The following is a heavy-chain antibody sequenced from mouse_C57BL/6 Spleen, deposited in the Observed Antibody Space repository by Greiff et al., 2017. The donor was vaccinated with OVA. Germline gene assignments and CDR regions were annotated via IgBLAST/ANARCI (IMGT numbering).Heavy chain of an antibody. V-gene: IGHV3-6*01. D-gene: IGHD4-1*01. Sequence: EVQLQESGPGLVKPSQSLSLTCSVTGYSITSGYYWNWIRQFPGNKLEWMGYISYDGSNNYNPSLKNRISITRDTSKNQFFLKLNSVTTEDTATYYCARDGVANWDVGFAYWGQGTLVTVSA. CDR2: ISYDGSN. CDR3: ARDGVANWDVGFAY. J-gene: IGHJ3*01. CDR1: GYSITSGYY.